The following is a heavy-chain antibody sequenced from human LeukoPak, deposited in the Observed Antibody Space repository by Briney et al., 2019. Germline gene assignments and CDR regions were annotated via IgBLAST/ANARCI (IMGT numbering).Heavy chain of an antibody. CDR2: IYSDGTT. CDR3: ARDKDA. Sequence: GSLRLSCVVSGLTVSNNYMSWVRQAPGKGLEWVSVIYSDGTTRNADSVKGRFTISRDNSKNTVYLQMGSLRAEDTAVYYCARDKDAWGQGTLVTASS. CDR1: GLTVSNNY. V-gene: IGHV3-66*01. J-gene: IGHJ5*02.